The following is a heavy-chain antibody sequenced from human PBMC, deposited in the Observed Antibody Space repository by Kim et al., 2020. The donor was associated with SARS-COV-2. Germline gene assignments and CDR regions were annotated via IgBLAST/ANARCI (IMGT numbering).Heavy chain of an antibody. CDR2: INPNSVGT. D-gene: IGHD2-2*01. Sequence: ASVKVSCKASGYTFTGYYMHWVRQAPGQGLEWMGRINPNSVGTNYAQKFQGRVTMTRDTSISTAYMELSRLRSDDTAVYYCARDRPIVVVPAATCYGMDVWGQGTTVTVSS. CDR1: GYTFTGYY. CDR3: ARDRPIVVVPAATCYGMDV. V-gene: IGHV1-2*06. J-gene: IGHJ6*02.